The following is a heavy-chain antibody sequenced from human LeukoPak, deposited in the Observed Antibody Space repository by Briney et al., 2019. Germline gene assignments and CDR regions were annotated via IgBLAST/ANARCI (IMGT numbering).Heavy chain of an antibody. CDR2: IRSKTDGGTT. D-gene: IGHD5-12*01. CDR3: ATAYNPYDYDY. Sequence: GGSLRLSCAASGFTFTNAWMSWVRQAPGKGLEWAGRIRSKTDGGTTDYAAPVKGRVTISRDDSKNTLYLQMNSLKTEDTALYYCATAYNPYDYDYWGQGTLVTVSS. V-gene: IGHV3-15*01. CDR1: GFTFTNAW. J-gene: IGHJ4*02.